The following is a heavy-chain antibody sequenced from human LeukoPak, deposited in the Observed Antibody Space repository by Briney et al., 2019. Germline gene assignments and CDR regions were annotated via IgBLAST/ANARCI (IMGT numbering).Heavy chain of an antibody. Sequence: GGSLRLSCAAPAFTFNNYWMHWVRQAPGKGLVWVSRVDTDGTYTSYADSVRGRFTMSRDNAKKMVYLQMNSLRVEDTAVYYCVREYFTGSGSYYPGYWGQGTLVTVSS. J-gene: IGHJ4*02. V-gene: IGHV3-74*01. CDR1: AFTFNNYW. CDR3: VREYFTGSGSYYPGY. CDR2: VDTDGTYT. D-gene: IGHD3-10*01.